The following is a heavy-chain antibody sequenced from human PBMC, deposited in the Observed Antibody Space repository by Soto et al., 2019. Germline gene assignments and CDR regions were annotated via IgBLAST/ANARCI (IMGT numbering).Heavy chain of an antibody. J-gene: IGHJ4*02. D-gene: IGHD3-22*01. V-gene: IGHV5-10-1*01. CDR2: IDPSDSYT. CDR3: ARHDDYYDSSGYYFDY. CDR1: GYSFTSYW. Sequence: GESLKISCKGSGYSFTSYWISWVRQMPGKGLEWMGSIDPSDSYTNYSPSFQGHVTISADKSISTAYLQWGSLKASDTAMYYCARHDDYYDSSGYYFDYWGQGTLVTVSS.